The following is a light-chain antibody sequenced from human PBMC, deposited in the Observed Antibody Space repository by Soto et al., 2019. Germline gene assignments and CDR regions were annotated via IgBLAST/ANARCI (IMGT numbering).Light chain of an antibody. J-gene: IGKJ1*01. Sequence: DIQMTQSPSTLSGSVGDTVTITCRASQTISSWLAWYQQKPGKAPKVLIFDAYSLKTGVPSRFSGSGSGTEFTLTISNLQPDDFATYYCQQYDSYSSGPCGQGTKVDIK. CDR1: QTISSW. CDR2: DAY. CDR3: QQYDSYSSGP. V-gene: IGKV1-5*01.